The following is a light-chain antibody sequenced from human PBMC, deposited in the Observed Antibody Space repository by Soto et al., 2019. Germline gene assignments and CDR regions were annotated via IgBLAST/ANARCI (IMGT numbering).Light chain of an antibody. CDR1: QTISSTY. J-gene: IGKJ1*01. V-gene: IGKV3-20*01. CDR3: QQYGSSPKT. Sequence: IALTQSPGTLSLSPMHRDTLSCRASQTISSTYLAWYQQKPGQAPRLVIYAASTRATGIPDRFSGSGSGTDFNLTISSLEPEDFAVYYCQQYGSSPKTFGQGTKVEIK. CDR2: AAS.